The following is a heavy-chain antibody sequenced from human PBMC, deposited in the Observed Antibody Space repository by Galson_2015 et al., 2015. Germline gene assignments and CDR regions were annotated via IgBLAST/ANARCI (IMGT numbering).Heavy chain of an antibody. J-gene: IGHJ3*02. CDR3: ARAPYDSSGYDAFDI. V-gene: IGHV4-31*03. CDR1: GGSISSGGYY. D-gene: IGHD3-22*01. Sequence: TLSLTCTVSGGSISSGGYYWSWIRQHPGKGLEWIGYIYYSGSTYYNPSLKSRVTISVDTSKNQFSLKLSSVTAADTAVYYCARAPYDSSGYDAFDIWGQGTMVTVSS. CDR2: IYYSGST.